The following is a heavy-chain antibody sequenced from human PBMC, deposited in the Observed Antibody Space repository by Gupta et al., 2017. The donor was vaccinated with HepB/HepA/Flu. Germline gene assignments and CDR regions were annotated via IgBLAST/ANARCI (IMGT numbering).Heavy chain of an antibody. CDR2: IYPGDSDT. Sequence: EQLVQSGAEVKKPGESLKISCKASGYTFIDYWIGWVRQMPGKGLEWMGIIYPGDSDTRYNPSFQGQVRISAGRSTNAAYLQLGGLKASDSGLYYCARSFSSGWPNAFDIWGQGTMVTVSS. D-gene: IGHD6-19*01. V-gene: IGHV5-51*01. CDR3: ARSFSSGWPNAFDI. J-gene: IGHJ3*02. CDR1: GYTFIDYW.